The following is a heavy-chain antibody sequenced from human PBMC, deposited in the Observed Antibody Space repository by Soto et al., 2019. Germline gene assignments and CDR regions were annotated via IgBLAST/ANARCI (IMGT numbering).Heavy chain of an antibody. J-gene: IGHJ5*02. CDR2: ISKDSGRAT. CDR1: GFIFRDWF. D-gene: IGHD7-27*01. Sequence: LVESGGALVKPGGSLRLSCAASGFIFRDWFMSWIRQAPGKGLEWISYISKDSGRATSYEDSVKGRFTISRDNGKNSLLQQMNNLTIEDTAVYYFAKENWANSDTGGQGTLVTVSS. CDR3: AKENWANSDT. V-gene: IGHV3-11*01.